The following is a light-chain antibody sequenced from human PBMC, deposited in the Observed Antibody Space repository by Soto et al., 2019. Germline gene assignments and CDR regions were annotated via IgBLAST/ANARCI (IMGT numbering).Light chain of an antibody. Sequence: EIVLTQSPGTLSLSPGERAPLSCRASQSVSSSYLAWYQQKPGQAPRLLIYGASSRATGIPDRFSGSGSGTDVPLTISSLEPEDYAVYYCQQYGSSPRTFGQGTKVEI. CDR3: QQYGSSPRT. V-gene: IGKV3-20*01. CDR2: GAS. J-gene: IGKJ1*01. CDR1: QSVSSSY.